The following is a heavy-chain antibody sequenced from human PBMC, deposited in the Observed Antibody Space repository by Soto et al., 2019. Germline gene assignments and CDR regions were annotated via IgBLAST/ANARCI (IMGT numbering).Heavy chain of an antibody. CDR2: IYSGGST. CDR3: ARDSTAYYYMDV. J-gene: IGHJ6*03. D-gene: IGHD2-2*01. CDR1: GFSVNNNY. V-gene: IGHV3-66*01. Sequence: EVQLVQSGGGVVQPGGSLRLSCAASGFSVNNNYMSWVRQAPGKGLEWVSVIYSGGSTYYADSVKGRFTISRDNSKNTLYLQMNSLRAEDTAVYYCARDSTAYYYMDVRGKGTTVTVSS.